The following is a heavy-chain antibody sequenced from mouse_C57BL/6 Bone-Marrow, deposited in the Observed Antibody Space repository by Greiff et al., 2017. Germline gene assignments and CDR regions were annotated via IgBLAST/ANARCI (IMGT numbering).Heavy chain of an antibody. CDR1: GYTFTSYW. CDR2: IHPNSGST. Sequence: VQLQQPGAELVKPGASVKLSCKASGYTFTSYWMHWVKQRPGQGLEWIGMIHPNSGSTNYNEKFKSKATLTVDKSSSTAYMQLSSLTSEDSAVYYCARCSLSFWVDYWGQGTTLTVSS. CDR3: ARCSLSFWVDY. J-gene: IGHJ2*01. V-gene: IGHV1-64*01. D-gene: IGHD4-1*01.